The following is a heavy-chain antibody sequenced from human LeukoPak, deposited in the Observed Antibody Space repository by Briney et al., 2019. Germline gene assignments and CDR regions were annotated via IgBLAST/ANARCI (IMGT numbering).Heavy chain of an antibody. CDR1: GFTFSAYS. D-gene: IGHD3-22*01. Sequence: GGSLRLSCAACGFTFSAYSMHWVRQAPGKGLEWVSSISGSSNYIYYADSVKGRFTISRDNAKNSLFLQLNSLRAEDTAVYYCARESESYDSSGSTFNYWGQGTLVTVSS. CDR2: ISGSSNYI. CDR3: ARESESYDSSGSTFNY. J-gene: IGHJ4*02. V-gene: IGHV3-21*01.